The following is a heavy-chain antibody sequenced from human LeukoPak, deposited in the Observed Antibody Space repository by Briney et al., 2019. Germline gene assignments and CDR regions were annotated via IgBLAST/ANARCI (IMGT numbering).Heavy chain of an antibody. CDR2: INHSGGT. D-gene: IGHD1-14*01. Sequence: SETLSLTCAVYGGSFSGYYWSWIRQPPGKGLEWIGEINHSGGTNYNPSLKSRVTISVDTSKNQFSLKLSSVTAADTAVYYCARTDPTGWFDPWGQGTLVTVSS. J-gene: IGHJ5*02. V-gene: IGHV4-34*01. CDR3: ARTDPTGWFDP. CDR1: GGSFSGYY.